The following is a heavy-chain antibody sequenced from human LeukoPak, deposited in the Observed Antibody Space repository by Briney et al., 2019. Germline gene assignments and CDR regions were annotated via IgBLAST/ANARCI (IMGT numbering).Heavy chain of an antibody. CDR3: ARHAEMATITPGVYYHGMDV. J-gene: IGHJ6*02. D-gene: IGHD5-24*01. V-gene: IGHV4-59*08. CDR1: GGSIGSYY. Sequence: SETLSLTCTVSGGSIGSYYWSWIRQPPGKGLEWIGYIYYSGSTNYNPSLKSRVTISVDTSKNQFSLKLSSVTAADTAVYYCARHAEMATITPGVYYHGMDVWGQGTPVTVSS. CDR2: IYYSGST.